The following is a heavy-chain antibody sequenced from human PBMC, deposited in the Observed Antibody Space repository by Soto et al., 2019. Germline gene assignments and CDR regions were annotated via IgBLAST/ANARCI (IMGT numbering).Heavy chain of an antibody. V-gene: IGHV4-4*02. CDR2: IYHSGST. CDR3: ARVTYYYGSGSLDV. Sequence: SETLSLTCAVSSGSISSSNWWSWVRQPPGKGLEWIGEIYHSGSTNYNPSLKSRVTISVDKSKNQFSLKLSSVTAADTAVYYCARVTYYYGSGSLDVWGKGTTVTVSS. CDR1: SGSISSSNW. D-gene: IGHD3-10*01. J-gene: IGHJ6*04.